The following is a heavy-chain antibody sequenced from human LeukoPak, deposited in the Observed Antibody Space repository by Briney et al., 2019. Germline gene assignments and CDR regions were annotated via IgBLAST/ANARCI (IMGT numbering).Heavy chain of an antibody. V-gene: IGHV4-34*01. J-gene: IGHJ6*03. CDR3: ARVLSGSSYYYYYYYYMDV. Sequence: PSETLSLTCAVYGVSFSGYYWSWLRQPPGKGLEWFGEINHSGSTNYNPSLKSRVTISVDTSKNQFSLKLSSVTAADTAVYYCARVLSGSSYYYYYYYYMDVWGKGTTVTISS. D-gene: IGHD3-10*01. CDR1: GVSFSGYY. CDR2: INHSGST.